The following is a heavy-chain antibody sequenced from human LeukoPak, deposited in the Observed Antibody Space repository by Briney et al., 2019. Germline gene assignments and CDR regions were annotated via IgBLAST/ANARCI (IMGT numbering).Heavy chain of an antibody. D-gene: IGHD1-26*01. Sequence: ASVKASCKASGYTFTGYYMHWVRQAPGQGLEWMGWINPNSGGTNYAQKFQGRVTMSRDMSTATAYMELSSLRSEDTAVYYCAAGIVGDRGWWGQGTLVTVSS. J-gene: IGHJ4*02. CDR2: INPNSGGT. CDR1: GYTFTGYY. CDR3: AAGIVGDRGW. V-gene: IGHV1-2*02.